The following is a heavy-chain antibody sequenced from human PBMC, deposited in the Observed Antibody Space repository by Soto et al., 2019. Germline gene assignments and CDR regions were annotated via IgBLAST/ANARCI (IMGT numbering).Heavy chain of an antibody. CDR3: AKVSGDYTLDGFDI. V-gene: IGHV4-59*01. CDR2: IYYSGST. J-gene: IGHJ3*02. CDR1: GGSISSSY. D-gene: IGHD2-21*02. Sequence: QVQLQESGPGLVKPSETLSLTCTVSGGSISSSYWTWIRQPPGKGLEWIGYIYYSGSTNYNPSLKSRVTMSVDTSKNQFSLKLSSVTAADTAVYYCAKVSGDYTLDGFDIWGQGTMVTVSS.